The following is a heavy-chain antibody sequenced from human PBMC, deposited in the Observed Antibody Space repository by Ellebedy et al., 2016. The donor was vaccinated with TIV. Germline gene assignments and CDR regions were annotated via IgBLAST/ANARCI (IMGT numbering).Heavy chain of an antibody. CDR2: IHHSGRS. Sequence: SETLSLXXTVSGGSISSDNYYWSWVRQQPGKGLEWIAYIHHSGRSYYNPSLMSRVTISVDTSQNQFSLKINSMRAADTAVYYCARDSGPCSSAICYDDWFGPWGQGTLVTVSS. CDR1: GGSISSDNYY. D-gene: IGHD2-2*01. V-gene: IGHV4-31*03. CDR3: ARDSGPCSSAICYDDWFGP. J-gene: IGHJ5*02.